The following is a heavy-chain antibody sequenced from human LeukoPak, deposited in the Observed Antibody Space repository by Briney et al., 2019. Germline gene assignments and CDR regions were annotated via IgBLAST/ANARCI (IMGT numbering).Heavy chain of an antibody. V-gene: IGHV3-48*01. CDR3: ARDPVYYDSSGFDY. CDR1: GFTFSSYS. J-gene: IGHJ4*02. D-gene: IGHD3-22*01. Sequence: GGSLRLSCAASGFTFSSYSMNWVRQAPGKGLEWVSYISSSSSTIYYADSVKGRFTISRDNAKNSLYLQMNSLRAEDTAVYYCARDPVYYDSSGFDYWGQGTLLTVSS. CDR2: ISSSSSTI.